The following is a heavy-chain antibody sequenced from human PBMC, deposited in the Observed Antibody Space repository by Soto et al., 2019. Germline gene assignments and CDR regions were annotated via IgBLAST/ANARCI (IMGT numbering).Heavy chain of an antibody. V-gene: IGHV3-23*01. Sequence: LRLSCAASGFTFSSYAMTWVRQAPGKGLEWVSTISGTGTTTYYADSVKGRFTISRDNSKNTLYLQMNSLRTEDTAVYYCVKAVYLLDFDYWGQGTLVTVSS. CDR1: GFTFSSYA. CDR3: VKAVYLLDFDY. J-gene: IGHJ4*02. D-gene: IGHD2-8*01. CDR2: ISGTGTTT.